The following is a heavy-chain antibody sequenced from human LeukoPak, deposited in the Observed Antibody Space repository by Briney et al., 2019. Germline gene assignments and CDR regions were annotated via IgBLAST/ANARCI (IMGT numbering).Heavy chain of an antibody. CDR2: FYYSGRT. D-gene: IGHD4-17*01. CDR1: GGSVSSFY. J-gene: IGHJ3*02. CDR3: ARHGETTVTTNDAFDI. Sequence: SETLSFTCTVSGGSVSSFYWSWIRQPPGKGLEWIGYFYYSGRTNFNPSLKSRVSISVDTSKNQFSLKLSSVTAADTAVYYCARHGETTVTTNDAFDIWGQGTMVTVSS. V-gene: IGHV4-59*08.